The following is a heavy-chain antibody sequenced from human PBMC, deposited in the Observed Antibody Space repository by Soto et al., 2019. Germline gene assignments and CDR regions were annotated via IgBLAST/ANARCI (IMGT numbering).Heavy chain of an antibody. CDR1: GFTFSTYS. CDR3: ARGEVVGPPAIGCPMDV. V-gene: IGHV3-21*02. J-gene: IGHJ6*02. Sequence: EVQLVESGGGLVKPGGSLRLSCAASGFTFSTYSMNWVRQAPGKGLEWVSCISSSSSYIYYADSVKGRFTISRDNAKNSMYLQMNSLRADDTAAYYCARGEVVGPPAIGCPMDVWGQGTTVTVSS. D-gene: IGHD2-2*01. CDR2: ISSSSSYI.